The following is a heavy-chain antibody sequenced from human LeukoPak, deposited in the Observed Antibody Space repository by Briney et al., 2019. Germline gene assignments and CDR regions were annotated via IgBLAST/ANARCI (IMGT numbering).Heavy chain of an antibody. Sequence: GGSLRLSCAASGFTFSSYAMHWVRQAQGKGLEWVAVISYDGSNKYYADSVKGRFTISRDNSKNTLYLQMNSLRAEDTAVYYCARGRYYFDYWGQGTLVTVSS. J-gene: IGHJ4*02. CDR2: ISYDGSNK. CDR3: ARGRYYFDY. V-gene: IGHV3-30-3*01. CDR1: GFTFSSYA.